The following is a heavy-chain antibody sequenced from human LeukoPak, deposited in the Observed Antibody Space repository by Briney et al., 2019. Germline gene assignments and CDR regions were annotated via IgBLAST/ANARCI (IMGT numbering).Heavy chain of an antibody. V-gene: IGHV4-4*02. J-gene: IGHJ4*02. D-gene: IGHD2-15*01. CDR2: IYHSGST. CDR3: ARVSCSGGSCSDY. Sequence: SSETLSLTCAVSGGSISSSNWWSWVRQPPGKGLEWIGEIYHSGSTNYNPSLKSRVTISVDKSKNQFSLKLSSVTAADTAVYYCARVSCSGGSCSDYWGQGTLVTVSS. CDR1: GGSISSSNW.